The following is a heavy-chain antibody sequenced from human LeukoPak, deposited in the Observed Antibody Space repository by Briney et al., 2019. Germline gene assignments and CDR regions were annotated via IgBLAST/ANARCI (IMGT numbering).Heavy chain of an antibody. CDR2: IIGSGGRT. V-gene: IGHV3-23*01. D-gene: IGHD2/OR15-2a*01. CDR1: GFTFSSYA. Sequence: PGGSLRLSCAASGFTFSSYAMSWVRQAPGKGLEWVSGIIGSGGRTQYADSVKGRFTISRDNSKNTLYLQMNSLRADDTAVYYCAKFRNPTFYYDDGMDVWGQGTPVTVSS. CDR3: AKFRNPTFYYDDGMDV. J-gene: IGHJ6*02.